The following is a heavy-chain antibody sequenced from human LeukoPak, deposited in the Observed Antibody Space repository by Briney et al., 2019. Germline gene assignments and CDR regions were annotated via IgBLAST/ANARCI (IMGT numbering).Heavy chain of an antibody. D-gene: IGHD3-10*01. V-gene: IGHV5-51*01. CDR1: GYNFGGQW. Sequence: GESLKISCKASGYNFGGQWIGWVRQMPGKGLEYMGIIYPGDSDTIYSPSFQGQVTMSVDKSISTAYLQWSSLKASDTAMYYCARRRLRGTEYNWFDPWGQRTLVTVSS. J-gene: IGHJ5*02. CDR2: IYPGDSDT. CDR3: ARRRLRGTEYNWFDP.